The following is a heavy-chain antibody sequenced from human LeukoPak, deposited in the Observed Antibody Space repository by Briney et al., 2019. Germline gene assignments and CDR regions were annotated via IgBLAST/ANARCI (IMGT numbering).Heavy chain of an antibody. Sequence: KPSETLSLTCAVYGGSFSGYYWSWIRQPPGKGLEWIGEINHSGSTNYNPSLKSRVTISVDTSKNQFSLKLSSVTAADTAVYYCARGNREYYFDYWGQGTLVTVSS. CDR2: INHSGST. D-gene: IGHD3-10*01. J-gene: IGHJ4*02. CDR3: ARGNREYYFDY. V-gene: IGHV4-34*01. CDR1: GGSFSGYY.